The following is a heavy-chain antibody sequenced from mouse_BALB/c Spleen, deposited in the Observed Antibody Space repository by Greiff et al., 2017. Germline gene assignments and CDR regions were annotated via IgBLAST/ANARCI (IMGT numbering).Heavy chain of an antibody. CDR3: ARGATMITTAWFAY. CDR2: ISSVSSTI. Sequence: DVHLVESGGGLVQPGGSRKLSCAASGFTFSSFGMHWVRQAPEKGLEWVAYISSVSSTIYYADTVKGRFTISRDNPKNTLFLQMTSLRSEDTAMYYCARGATMITTAWFAYWGQGTLVTVSA. D-gene: IGHD2-4*01. J-gene: IGHJ3*01. CDR1: GFTFSSFG. V-gene: IGHV5-17*02.